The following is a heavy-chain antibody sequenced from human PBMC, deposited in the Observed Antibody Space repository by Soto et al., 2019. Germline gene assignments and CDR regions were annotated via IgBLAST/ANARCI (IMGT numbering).Heavy chain of an antibody. Sequence: GGSLRLSCVASGFNFSNDAFHWVRQAPGKWLEWVTLISYDGSNKYFADSVKGRFTISRDNSKNTLYLQRNSLRAEDTAIYYCAKKVNSGSGSQYFDYWGQGTLVTVSS. CDR2: ISYDGSNK. D-gene: IGHD3-10*01. CDR1: GFNFSNDA. CDR3: AKKVNSGSGSQYFDY. V-gene: IGHV3-30-3*02. J-gene: IGHJ4*02.